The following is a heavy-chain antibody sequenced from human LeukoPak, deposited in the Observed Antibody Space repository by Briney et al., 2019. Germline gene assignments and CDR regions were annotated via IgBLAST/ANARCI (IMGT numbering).Heavy chain of an antibody. CDR3: AKGLGGALDY. D-gene: IGHD2-21*01. CDR1: GFTFSSYA. J-gene: IGHJ4*02. V-gene: IGHV3-23*01. CDR2: ISGSGGST. Sequence: GGSLRLSCAASGFTFSSYAMSRVRQAPGKGLEWVSSISGSGGSTYYADSVKGRFTISRDNSKNTLYLQMNSLRAEDTAVYYCAKGLGGALDYWGQGTLVTVSS.